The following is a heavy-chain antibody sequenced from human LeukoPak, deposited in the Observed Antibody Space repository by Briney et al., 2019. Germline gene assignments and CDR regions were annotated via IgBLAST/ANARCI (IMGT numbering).Heavy chain of an antibody. CDR1: GFTFSRYE. CDR2: IRSTGTTM. V-gene: IGHV3-48*03. D-gene: IGHD3-10*01. J-gene: IGHJ4*02. Sequence: PGGSLRLSCEASGFTFSRYEMNWVRQAPGKGLEWVSSIRSTGTTMYNEDSVKGRFIISRDNAKNSQYLQMNSLRVEDTAVYYCARNGEGLDYWGQGTLVTVSS. CDR3: ARNGEGLDY.